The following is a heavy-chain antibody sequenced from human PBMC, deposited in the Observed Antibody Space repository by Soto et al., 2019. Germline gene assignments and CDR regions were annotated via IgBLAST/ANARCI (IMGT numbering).Heavy chain of an antibody. D-gene: IGHD4-17*01. J-gene: IGHJ6*02. Sequence: QVQLVASGGGVVQPGTSLRLSCEASGFTFSDHAMHWVRQAPGKGLEWVAVVWFDGGNKFYTDSVKGRFTISRDNSKNTLFLQMNSLRVVATAVYYCARAPAGDYTLYHYYTMDVWDQGTPVTVSS. CDR3: ARAPAGDYTLYHYYTMDV. CDR2: VWFDGGNK. CDR1: GFTFSDHA. V-gene: IGHV3-33*01.